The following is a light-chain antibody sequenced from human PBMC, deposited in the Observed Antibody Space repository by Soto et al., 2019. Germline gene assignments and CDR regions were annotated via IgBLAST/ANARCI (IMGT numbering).Light chain of an antibody. V-gene: IGKV1-39*01. J-gene: IGKJ1*01. CDR1: QTIMTY. CDR3: QQSYNSPQT. CDR2: AAS. Sequence: DSQMTQSPSTLSASVGDRVTITCRASQTIMTYLNWYQLKPGKPPRLLIYAASSLQSGVPSRFSGSGSGTDFTLTISSLQPEDFATYSCQQSYNSPQTFGRGTKVDIK.